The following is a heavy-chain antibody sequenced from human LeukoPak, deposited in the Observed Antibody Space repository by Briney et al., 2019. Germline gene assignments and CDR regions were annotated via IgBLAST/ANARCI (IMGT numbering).Heavy chain of an antibody. J-gene: IGHJ4*02. CDR1: GGSISSYY. V-gene: IGHV4-4*07. Sequence: SETLSLTCTVSGGSISSYYWSWIRQPAGKGLEWIGRIYASGTTNYNPSLKSRVTMSVDTSKNQFSLMLSSVTAADTAVYFCAAYTSGWSSFDYWGQGTLVTVSS. CDR2: IYASGTT. D-gene: IGHD6-19*01. CDR3: AAYTSGWSSFDY.